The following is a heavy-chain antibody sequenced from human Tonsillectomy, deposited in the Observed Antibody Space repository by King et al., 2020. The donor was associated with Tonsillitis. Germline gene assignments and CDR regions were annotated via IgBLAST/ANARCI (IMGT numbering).Heavy chain of an antibody. CDR2: IRYNGNNK. CDR1: GFTFSSYG. V-gene: IGHV3-30*02. CDR3: AKDLYIVTAGGLHFRGY. Sequence: VQLVESGGGVVQPGGSLRLSCAASGFTFSSYGMHWVRQAPGKGLEWVAFIRYNGNNKYYADSVKGRFTISRDTSKNTLYLQMNSLRTEDTAVYYCAKDLYIVTAGGLHFRGYWGQGTLVTVSS. D-gene: IGHD2-21*02. J-gene: IGHJ4*02.